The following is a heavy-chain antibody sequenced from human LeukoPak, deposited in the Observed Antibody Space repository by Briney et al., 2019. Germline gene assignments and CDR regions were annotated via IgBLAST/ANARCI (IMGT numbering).Heavy chain of an antibody. Sequence: ASMKVSCKASGYTFTSYDINWVRQATGQGLEWMGWMNPNSGHTGYAQKFQGRVTMTRNTSISTAYMELSSLRSEDTAVYYCARGPYYDFWSGYLPGWFDPWGQGTLVTVSS. V-gene: IGHV1-8*01. D-gene: IGHD3-3*01. CDR1: GYTFTSYD. CDR3: ARGPYYDFWSGYLPGWFDP. CDR2: MNPNSGHT. J-gene: IGHJ5*02.